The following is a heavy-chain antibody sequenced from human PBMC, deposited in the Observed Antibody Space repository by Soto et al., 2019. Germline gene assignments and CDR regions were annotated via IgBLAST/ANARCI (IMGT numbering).Heavy chain of an antibody. CDR2: ISSSSSTI. CDR1: GFTFSSYS. V-gene: IGHV3-48*02. J-gene: IGHJ1*01. CDR3: ARDDRAGYFQH. Sequence: EVQLVESGGGLVQPGGSLRLSCAASGFTFSSYSMNWVRQAPGKGLEWVSYISSSSSTIYYADSVKGRFTISRDNAKNSLYLQMNSRRDEDTAVYYCARDDRAGYFQHWGQGTLVTVSS.